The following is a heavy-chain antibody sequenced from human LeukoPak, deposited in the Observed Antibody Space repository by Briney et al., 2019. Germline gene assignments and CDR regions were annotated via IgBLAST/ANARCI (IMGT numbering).Heavy chain of an antibody. D-gene: IGHD3-9*01. V-gene: IGHV3-33*01. J-gene: IGHJ4*02. Sequence: GRSLRPSCAASGFTFSSYGMHWVRQAPGKGLEWVAVIWYDGSNKYYADSVKGRFTISRDNSKNTLYLQMNSLRAEDTAVYYCARGSPYYDILTGYTFDYWGQGTLVTVSS. CDR1: GFTFSSYG. CDR3: ARGSPYYDILTGYTFDY. CDR2: IWYDGSNK.